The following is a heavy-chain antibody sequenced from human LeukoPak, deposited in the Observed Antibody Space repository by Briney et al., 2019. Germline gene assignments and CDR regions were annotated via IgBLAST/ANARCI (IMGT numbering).Heavy chain of an antibody. CDR1: GGSISSYY. V-gene: IGHV4-59*01. J-gene: IGHJ4*02. Sequence: SETLSLTCTVSGGSISSYYWSWIRQPPGKGLEWIGYIYYSGSTNYNPSLKSRVTISVDTSKNQFSLNLSSVTDADTAVYYCAREGYLPYYFDYWGQGTLVTVSS. CDR2: IYYSGST. D-gene: IGHD6-13*01. CDR3: AREGYLPYYFDY.